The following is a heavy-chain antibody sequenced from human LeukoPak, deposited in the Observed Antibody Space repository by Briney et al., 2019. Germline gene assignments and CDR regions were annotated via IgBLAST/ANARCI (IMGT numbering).Heavy chain of an antibody. D-gene: IGHD3-3*01. Sequence: SETLSLTCAVYGGSFSGYYWSWIRQPPGKGLEWIGEINHSGSTNYNPSLKSRVTISVDTSKNQFSLKLSSVTAADTAVYYCARAGITIFGGVTSSNANFQHWGQGTLVTVSS. V-gene: IGHV4-34*01. CDR2: INHSGST. CDR1: GGSFSGYY. CDR3: ARAGITIFGGVTSSNANFQH. J-gene: IGHJ1*01.